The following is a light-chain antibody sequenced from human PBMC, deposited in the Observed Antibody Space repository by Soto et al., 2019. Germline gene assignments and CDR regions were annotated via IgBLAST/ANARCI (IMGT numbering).Light chain of an antibody. Sequence: DIQLTQSPSTLSASVGDRVTITCRASQTISSWLAWYQQKPGKAPKLLIYKASSLESGVLSRFSGSGSGTEFTLTISSLQPDDFATYYCQQSGKFGQGTKVEIK. J-gene: IGKJ1*01. V-gene: IGKV1-5*03. CDR3: QQSGK. CDR1: QTISSW. CDR2: KAS.